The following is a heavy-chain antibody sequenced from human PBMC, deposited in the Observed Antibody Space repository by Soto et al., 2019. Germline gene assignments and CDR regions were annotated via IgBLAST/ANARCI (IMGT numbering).Heavy chain of an antibody. CDR3: ARGMYCSGGSCYSHWLDP. CDR2: MYYSGRT. V-gene: IGHV4-59*01. CDR1: GGSISSYY. Sequence: SETLSLTCAVSGGSISSYYWSWIRQPPGKGLECIGYMYYSGRTNYNPSLKSRVTISVDTSKNQFSLKLSSVTAADTAVYYCARGMYCSGGSCYSHWLDPWGQGTLVTVSS. J-gene: IGHJ5*02. D-gene: IGHD2-15*01.